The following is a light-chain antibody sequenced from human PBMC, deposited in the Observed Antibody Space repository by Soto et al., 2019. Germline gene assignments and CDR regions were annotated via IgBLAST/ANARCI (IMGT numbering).Light chain of an antibody. J-gene: IGLJ1*01. CDR3: RSFTSSTTYV. V-gene: IGLV2-14*01. CDR1: SSDVGGYNY. CDR2: EVS. Sequence: QSVLTQPASVSGPPGQSITISCTGTSSDVGGYNYVSWYQQHPGKAPKLMIYEVSNRPSGVSNRFSGSKSGNTASLTISGLQAEDEADYYCRSFTSSTTYVFGTGTKVTVL.